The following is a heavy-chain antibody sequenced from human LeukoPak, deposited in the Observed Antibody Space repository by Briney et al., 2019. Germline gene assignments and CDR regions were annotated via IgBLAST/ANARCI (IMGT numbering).Heavy chain of an antibody. CDR3: AREGYYYDSSGYFRSDY. J-gene: IGHJ4*02. CDR2: INSDGSST. D-gene: IGHD3-22*01. CDR1: GFTFRSYW. V-gene: IGHV3-74*01. Sequence: PGGSLRLSCAASGFTFRSYWMHWVRQAPGKGLVWVSRINSDGSSTSYADSVKGRFTISRDNAKNTLYLQMNSLRAEDTAVYYCAREGYYYDSSGYFRSDYWGQGTLVTVPS.